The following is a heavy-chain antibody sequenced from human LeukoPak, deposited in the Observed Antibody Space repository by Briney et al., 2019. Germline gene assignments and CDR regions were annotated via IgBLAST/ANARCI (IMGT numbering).Heavy chain of an antibody. D-gene: IGHD6-13*01. J-gene: IGHJ3*02. CDR2: IYSGGST. CDR1: GFTVSSNY. CDR3: ARSYSSSFHDAFDI. Sequence: GGSLRLSCAASGFTVSSNYMSWVRQAPGKGLEWVSVIYSGGSTYFADSVKGRFTISRDNSKNTLYLQMNSLRAEDTAAYYCARSYSSSFHDAFDIWGQGTMVTVSS. V-gene: IGHV3-53*01.